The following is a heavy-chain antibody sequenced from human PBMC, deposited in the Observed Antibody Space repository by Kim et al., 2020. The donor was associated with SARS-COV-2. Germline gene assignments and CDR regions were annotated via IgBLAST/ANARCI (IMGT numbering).Heavy chain of an antibody. CDR3: ARSYSYGQTFFDY. CDR1: GYTFTGYY. Sequence: ASVKVSCKASGYTFTGYYMHWVRQAPGQGLEWMGWINPNSGGTNYAQKFQGRVTMTRDTSISTAYMELSRLRSDDTAVYYCARSYSYGQTFFDYWGQGTLVTVSS. D-gene: IGHD5-18*01. CDR2: INPNSGGT. J-gene: IGHJ4*02. V-gene: IGHV1-2*02.